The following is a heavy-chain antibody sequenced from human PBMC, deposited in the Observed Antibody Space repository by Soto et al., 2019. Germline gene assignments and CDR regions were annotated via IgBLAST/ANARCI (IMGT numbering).Heavy chain of an antibody. Sequence: QVQLVQSGAEVKKPGASVKVSCKASGYTFTSYAMHWVRQAPGQRLEWMGWINAGNGNTKYSQKFQGRVTITRDTAGSNAYMEMSSMRSDDTAVYYCAGGGSLYCYLDLWGRGTLVTVSS. CDR2: INAGNGNT. D-gene: IGHD1-26*01. J-gene: IGHJ2*01. CDR1: GYTFTSYA. CDR3: AGGGSLYCYLDL. V-gene: IGHV1-3*01.